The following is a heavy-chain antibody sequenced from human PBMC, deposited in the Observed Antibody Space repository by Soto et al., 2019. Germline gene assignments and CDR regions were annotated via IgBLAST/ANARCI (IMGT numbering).Heavy chain of an antibody. D-gene: IGHD6-13*01. V-gene: IGHV3-7*01. CDR1: GFTFSSYW. Sequence: GGSLRLSCAASGFTFSSYWMSWVRQAPGKGLEWVANIKQDGSGKYYVDSVKGRFTISRDNAKNSLYLQMNSLRAEDTAVYYCASWLERAAAGQDYWGQGTLVTVSS. CDR2: IKQDGSGK. J-gene: IGHJ4*02. CDR3: ASWLERAAAGQDY.